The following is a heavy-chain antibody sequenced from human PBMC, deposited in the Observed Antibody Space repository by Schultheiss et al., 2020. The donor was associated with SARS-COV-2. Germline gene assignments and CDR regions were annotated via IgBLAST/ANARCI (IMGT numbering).Heavy chain of an antibody. D-gene: IGHD3-3*01. CDR1: GGSISSSSYY. J-gene: IGHJ6*03. CDR3: ARGGDDFWSGYFAYYMDV. Sequence: SQTLSLSCTVSGGSISSSSYYWGWIRQPPGKGLEWIGSIYYSGSTNYNPSLKSRVTISVDTSKNQFSLKLSSVTAADTAVYYCARGGDDFWSGYFAYYMDVWGKGTTVTVAS. V-gene: IGHV4-39*07. CDR2: IYYSGST.